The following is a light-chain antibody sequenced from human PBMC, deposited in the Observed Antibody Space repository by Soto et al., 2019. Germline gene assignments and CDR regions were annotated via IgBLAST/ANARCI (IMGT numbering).Light chain of an antibody. CDR3: QQYNNWIRAT. CDR2: RAS. CDR1: QSVNSN. J-gene: IGKJ4*01. V-gene: IGKV3-15*01. Sequence: IIKQFPATLSVSKGERATLSCRASQSVNSNLAWYQQKPGQAPRLLMFRASIRAAGFPARFSGSGSGTEFNITISSLLSEDSAGYYCQQYNNWIRATLGGGSKA.